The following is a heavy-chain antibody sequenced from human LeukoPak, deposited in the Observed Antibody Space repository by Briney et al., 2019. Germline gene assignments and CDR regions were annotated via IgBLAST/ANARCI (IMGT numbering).Heavy chain of an antibody. V-gene: IGHV4-59*01. J-gene: IGHJ4*02. CDR3: ARDQQPDY. CDR1: GGSINSYY. Sequence: SETLSLTCGVSGGSINSYYWTWIRQPPGKGLEWIGCIYYSGSANYNPSLKSRVTISVDTSKNQFSLELRSLTAADSAVYYCARDQQPDYWGQGTLVTVSS. CDR2: IYYSGSA. D-gene: IGHD6-13*01.